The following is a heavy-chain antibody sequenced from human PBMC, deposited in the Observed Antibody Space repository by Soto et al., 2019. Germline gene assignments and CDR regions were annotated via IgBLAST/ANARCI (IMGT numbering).Heavy chain of an antibody. Sequence: QVQLVDSGGGVVQPGRSLIHSCAASGFSLSNCGMHWVRQAPGKGLEWVAMISYDGSQEHFIDSVKGRFTISRDNSKNTLYLQMNSLRPEDTAVYYCAKDLYNSGWYNYFDPWGQGTLVTVSS. CDR1: GFSLSNCG. CDR3: AKDLYNSGWYNYFDP. J-gene: IGHJ5*02. CDR2: ISYDGSQE. V-gene: IGHV3-30*18. D-gene: IGHD6-19*01.